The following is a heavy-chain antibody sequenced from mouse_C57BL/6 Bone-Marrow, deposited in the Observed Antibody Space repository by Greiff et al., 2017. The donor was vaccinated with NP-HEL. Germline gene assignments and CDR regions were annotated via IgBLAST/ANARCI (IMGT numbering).Heavy chain of an antibody. Sequence: QVQLQQPGAELVKPGASVKVSCKASGYTFTSYWMHWVKQRPGQGLEWIGRIHPSDSDNNYNQKFKGKATLTVDKSSSTAYMQLSSLTSEDSAVYYCAVHGVLYYGSSYAFAYWGQGTLVTVSA. CDR3: AVHGVLYYGSSYAFAY. J-gene: IGHJ3*01. V-gene: IGHV1-74*01. CDR1: GYTFTSYW. CDR2: IHPSDSDN. D-gene: IGHD1-1*01.